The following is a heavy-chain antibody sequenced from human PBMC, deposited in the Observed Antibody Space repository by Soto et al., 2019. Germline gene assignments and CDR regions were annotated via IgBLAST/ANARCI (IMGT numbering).Heavy chain of an antibody. D-gene: IGHD5-18*01. J-gene: IGHJ4*02. CDR3: ARGSKAAMVTGDSYFDY. CDR2: INHSGST. V-gene: IGHV4-34*01. CDR1: GGSFSGYY. Sequence: LSLICAVYGGSFSGYYWSWIRQPPGKGLEWIGEINHSGSTNYNPSLKSRVTISVDTSKNQFSLKLSSVTAADTAVYYCARGSKAAMVTGDSYFDYWGQGXLVTVYS.